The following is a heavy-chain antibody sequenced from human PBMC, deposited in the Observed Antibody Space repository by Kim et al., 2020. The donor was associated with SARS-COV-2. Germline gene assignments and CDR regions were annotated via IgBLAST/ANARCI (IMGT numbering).Heavy chain of an antibody. V-gene: IGHV4-59*01. CDR3: ASGRYDILTGYQGPLDS. J-gene: IGHJ5*01. D-gene: IGHD3-9*01. CDR2: IYYSGST. Sequence: SETLSLTCTVSGGSISSYYWSWIRQPPGKGLEWIGYIYYSGSTNYNPSLKSRVTISVDTSKNQFSLKLSSVTAADTAVYYCASGRYDILTGYQGPLDSWG. CDR1: GGSISSYY.